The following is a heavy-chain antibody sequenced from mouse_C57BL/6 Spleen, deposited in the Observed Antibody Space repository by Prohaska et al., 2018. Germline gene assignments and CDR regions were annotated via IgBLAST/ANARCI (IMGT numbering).Heavy chain of an antibody. Sequence: HGKSLEWIGDINPNNGGTSYNQKFKGKATLTVDKSSSTAYMELRSLTSEDSAVYYCAKRQGALLLVTTYYFDYWGQGTTLTVSS. V-gene: IGHV1-26*01. J-gene: IGHJ2*01. CDR2: INPNNGGT. D-gene: IGHD2-5*01. CDR3: AKRQGALLLVTTYYFDY.